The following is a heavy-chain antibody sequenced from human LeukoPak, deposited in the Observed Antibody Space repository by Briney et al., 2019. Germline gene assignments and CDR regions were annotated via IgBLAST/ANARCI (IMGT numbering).Heavy chain of an antibody. CDR2: INWNGGST. V-gene: IGHV3-20*04. CDR3: ARVDPNYYYSP. Sequence: GGSLRLSCAASGFTFDDYAMHWVRQAPGKGLEWVSGINWNGGSTGYADSVKGRFTISRDNAKNSLYLQMNSLRAEDTALYYCARVDPNYYYSPWGQGTLVTVSS. CDR1: GFTFDDYA. D-gene: IGHD3-22*01. J-gene: IGHJ5*02.